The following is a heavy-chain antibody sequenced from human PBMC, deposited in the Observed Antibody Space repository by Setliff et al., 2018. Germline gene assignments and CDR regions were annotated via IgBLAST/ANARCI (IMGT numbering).Heavy chain of an antibody. J-gene: IGHJ4*02. CDR2: MYSGGNT. D-gene: IGHD3-22*01. V-gene: IGHV4-39*07. CDR3: TTDSMFYFDSSGYHVLDY. Sequence: SETLSLTCTVSGGRISGSNHYWGWVRQPPGKGLEWIGSMYSGGNTYYNPSLKSRATISIDTSKNQFSLKLNSVTAADTAVYYCTTDSMFYFDSSGYHVLDYWGQGTLVTVSS. CDR1: GGRISGSNHY.